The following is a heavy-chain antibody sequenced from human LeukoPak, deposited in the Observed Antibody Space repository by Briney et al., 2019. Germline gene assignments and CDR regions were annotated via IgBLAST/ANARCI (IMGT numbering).Heavy chain of an antibody. V-gene: IGHV3-7*01. Sequence: GGSLRLSCAASGFTFSNYWMSWVRQTPGKGLEWVANIKQDGSEKFYVDSVKGRFTISRDNAKNSLFLQVNSLRAEDTAVYYCARDLVGAIGSDAFDIWGQGTKVTVSS. CDR1: GFTFSNYW. J-gene: IGHJ3*02. CDR2: IKQDGSEK. CDR3: ARDLVGAIGSDAFDI. D-gene: IGHD1-26*01.